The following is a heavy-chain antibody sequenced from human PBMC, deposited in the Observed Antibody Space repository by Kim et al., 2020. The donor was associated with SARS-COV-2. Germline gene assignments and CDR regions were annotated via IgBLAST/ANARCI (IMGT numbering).Heavy chain of an antibody. J-gene: IGHJ3*02. Sequence: ASVKVSCKASGYTFTSYGISWVRQAPGQGLEWMGWISAYNGNTNYSQKLQGRVTMTTDTSTSTAYLELRSLRSDDTAVYYCARGSAVLRYFDWFLYVPNNDAFDIWGQGTMVTVSS. V-gene: IGHV1-18*01. CDR3: ARGSAVLRYFDWFLYVPNNDAFDI. CDR2: ISAYNGNT. CDR1: GYTFTSYG. D-gene: IGHD3-9*01.